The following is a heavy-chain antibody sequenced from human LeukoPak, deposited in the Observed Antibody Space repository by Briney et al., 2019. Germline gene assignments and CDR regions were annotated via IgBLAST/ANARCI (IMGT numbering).Heavy chain of an antibody. CDR2: ISGSGGST. Sequence: GGSLRLSCAASGFTFSSYAMSWVRQAPGKGLEWVSAISGSGGSTYYADSVKGRFTISRDNSKNTLYLQMNSLRAEDTAVYYCAKDDHYYDSSGYYLGDAFDIWGQGTMVTVSS. J-gene: IGHJ3*02. CDR3: AKDDHYYDSSGYYLGDAFDI. CDR1: GFTFSSYA. D-gene: IGHD3-22*01. V-gene: IGHV3-23*01.